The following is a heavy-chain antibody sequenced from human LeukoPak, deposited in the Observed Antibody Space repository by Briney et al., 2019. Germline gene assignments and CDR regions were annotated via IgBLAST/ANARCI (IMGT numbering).Heavy chain of an antibody. CDR3: ARDRYGDGFAHFDY. CDR2: ITPSDGA. D-gene: IGHD5-24*01. CDR1: GYTFTAYA. V-gene: IGHV1-2*02. Sequence: ASVKVSCKSSGYTFTAYAIHWVRQAPGQGLGWMGWITPSDGANYAQKFQGRVTMTRDTSMSTAYMDLNRLTSDDTAVYFCARDRYGDGFAHFDYWGQGTLVTVSS. J-gene: IGHJ4*02.